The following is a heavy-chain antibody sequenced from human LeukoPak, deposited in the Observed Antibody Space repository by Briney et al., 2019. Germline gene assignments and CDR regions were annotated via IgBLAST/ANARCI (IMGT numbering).Heavy chain of an antibody. CDR1: GLTLSGYW. CDR2: INGDASST. Sequence: GGALRLSCAASGLTLSGYWMHWVRQAPGKGLVWVSRINGDASSTSYADSVKGRVTISRDNAKSTLYLQMNSLRVEDTAVYYCARARGSTYGYFEYWGQGTLVTVSS. D-gene: IGHD5-18*01. CDR3: ARARGSTYGYFEY. V-gene: IGHV3-74*01. J-gene: IGHJ4*02.